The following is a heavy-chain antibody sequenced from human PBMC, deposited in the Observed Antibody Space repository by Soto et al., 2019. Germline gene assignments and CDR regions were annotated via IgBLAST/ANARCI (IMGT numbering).Heavy chain of an antibody. V-gene: IGHV5-10-1*01. CDR3: ASQRDCSSTSCYTYYYYGMDV. Sequence: PGASLKISCKGSGYSFNSYWISWVRQMPGKGLEWMGRIDPSDSYTNYSPSFQGHVTISADKFISTAYLQWSSLKASDTAMYYCASQRDCSSTSCYTYYYYGMDVWGQGTTVTVSS. CDR2: IDPSDSYT. J-gene: IGHJ6*02. CDR1: GYSFNSYW. D-gene: IGHD2-2*02.